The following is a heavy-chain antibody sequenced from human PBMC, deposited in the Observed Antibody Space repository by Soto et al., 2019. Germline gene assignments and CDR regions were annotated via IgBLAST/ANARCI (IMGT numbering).Heavy chain of an antibody. CDR3: ARGDGYIFDY. D-gene: IGHD5-12*01. CDR2: MNPNTGDT. CDR1: GYTFISYD. J-gene: IGHJ4*02. Sequence: QVQLVQSGAEVKKPGASVKVSCKASGYTFISYDINWVRQATGQGLEWMGWMNPNTGDTGYAQKFQGRVTRTRNTSINTANLELSSLRSDDTAVDFCARGDGYIFDYWGQGTLVTVSS. V-gene: IGHV1-8*01.